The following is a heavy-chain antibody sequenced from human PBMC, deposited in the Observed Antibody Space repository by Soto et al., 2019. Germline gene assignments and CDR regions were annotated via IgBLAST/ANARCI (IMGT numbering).Heavy chain of an antibody. V-gene: IGHV1-69*06. D-gene: IGHD3-10*01. J-gene: IGHJ3*02. CDR3: ASYKSYGSGLDAFDI. CDR2: IIPIFGTA. Sequence: QVQLVQSGAEVKKPGSSVKVSCKASGGTFNSYAISWVRQAPGQGLEWMGGIIPIFGTANYAQKFQGRVTITAGKSTSTAYMELSSVRSEDTAVYYCASYKSYGSGLDAFDIWGQGTMVTVSS. CDR1: GGTFNSYA.